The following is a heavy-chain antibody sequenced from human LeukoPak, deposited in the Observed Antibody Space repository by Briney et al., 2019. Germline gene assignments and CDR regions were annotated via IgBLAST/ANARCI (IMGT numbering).Heavy chain of an antibody. V-gene: IGHV3-11*01. J-gene: IGHJ3*02. Sequence: GGSLRLSCAASGFTFSDYYMSWIRQAPGKGLEWVSYISSSGSTIYYADSVKGRFTISRDNAKNSLYLQMNSLRAVDTAVYYCARGDYYDSSGYYPGAFDIWGQGTMVTVSS. CDR2: ISSSGSTI. CDR3: ARGDYYDSSGYYPGAFDI. D-gene: IGHD3-22*01. CDR1: GFTFSDYY.